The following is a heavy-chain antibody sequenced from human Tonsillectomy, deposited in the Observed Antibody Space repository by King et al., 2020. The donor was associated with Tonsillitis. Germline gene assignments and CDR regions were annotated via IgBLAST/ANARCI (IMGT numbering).Heavy chain of an antibody. CDR1: GYTFNTYY. D-gene: IGHD3-10*01. CDR2: INPTGGST. V-gene: IGHV1-46*02. Sequence: QLVQSGAEVRKPGASVRVSCKASGYTFNTYYLHWVRQAPGQGLEWMGIINPTGGSTRYAQKFQDRVTMTRDTSTSTVYLELTSLKSDDTAVYYCARWFGYGPERYPQPLFDYWGQGTLVTVSS. J-gene: IGHJ4*02. CDR3: ARWFGYGPERYPQPLFDY.